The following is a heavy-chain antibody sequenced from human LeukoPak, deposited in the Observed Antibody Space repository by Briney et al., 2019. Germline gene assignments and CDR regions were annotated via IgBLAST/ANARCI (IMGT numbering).Heavy chain of an antibody. CDR1: GFTFSSYW. V-gene: IGHV3-74*01. Sequence: GGSLRLSCAASGFTFSSYWMHWVRQAPGKGLVWVSRINSDGSRTSYADSVKGRFTISRDNAKNSLYLQMNSLRAEDTAVYYCARDDYVWGSYRAFDYWGQGTLVTVSS. D-gene: IGHD3-16*02. CDR2: INSDGSRT. J-gene: IGHJ4*02. CDR3: ARDDYVWGSYRAFDY.